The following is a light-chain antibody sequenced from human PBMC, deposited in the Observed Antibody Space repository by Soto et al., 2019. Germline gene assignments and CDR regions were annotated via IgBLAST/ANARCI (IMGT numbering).Light chain of an antibody. Sequence: DIVMTQSPDSLAVSLGERATINCKSSQSVLYSSNNKNYLAWYQQKPGQPPKLLIYGASTRESGVPDRFSGSGSGTDFTLTISGLQAGDVAVYFCQQYYGTLPTFGEGTKVEI. V-gene: IGKV4-1*01. CDR3: QQYYGTLPT. CDR1: QSVLYSSNNKNY. CDR2: GAS. J-gene: IGKJ1*01.